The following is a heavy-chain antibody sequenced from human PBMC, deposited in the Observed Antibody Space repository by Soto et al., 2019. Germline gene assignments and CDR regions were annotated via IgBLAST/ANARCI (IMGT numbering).Heavy chain of an antibody. CDR3: ARHVGYCSSTSCFLNDY. J-gene: IGHJ4*02. CDR2: IYYSGST. CDR1: GGSISSSSYY. Sequence: SETLSLTCTVSGGSISSSSYYWGWIRQPPGKGLEWIGSIYYSGSTYYNPSLKSRVTISVDTSKNQFSLKLSSVTAADTAVYYCARHVGYCSSTSCFLNDYWGQGTLVTVSS. D-gene: IGHD2-2*01. V-gene: IGHV4-39*01.